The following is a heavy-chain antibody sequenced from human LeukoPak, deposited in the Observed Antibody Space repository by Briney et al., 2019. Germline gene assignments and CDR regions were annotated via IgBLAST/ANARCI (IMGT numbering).Heavy chain of an antibody. CDR2: IKSDGSST. CDR3: TRTYYYDSIDYFDY. J-gene: IGHJ4*02. D-gene: IGHD3-22*01. Sequence: PGGSLRLSCAASGFTFRSYWMHWVRQAPGKGLVWVSRIKSDGSSTIYADSVKGRFTISRDNAKNTLYLQMSSLRAEDTAVYYCTRTYYYDSIDYFDYWGQGALVTVSS. CDR1: GFTFRSYW. V-gene: IGHV3-74*01.